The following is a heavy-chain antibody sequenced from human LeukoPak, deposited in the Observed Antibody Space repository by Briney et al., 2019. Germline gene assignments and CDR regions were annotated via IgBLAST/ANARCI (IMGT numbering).Heavy chain of an antibody. CDR1: GFTFSSYG. CDR3: AKDRLAYGSGTSNWLDP. D-gene: IGHD3-10*01. V-gene: IGHV3-23*01. J-gene: IGHJ5*02. Sequence: GGSLRLSCAASGFTFSSYGMSWVRQAPGKGLEWVSAISGSGGSTYYADSVKGRFTISRDNSKNTLYLQMNSLRAEDTAVYYCAKDRLAYGSGTSNWLDPWGQGTLVTVSS. CDR2: ISGSGGST.